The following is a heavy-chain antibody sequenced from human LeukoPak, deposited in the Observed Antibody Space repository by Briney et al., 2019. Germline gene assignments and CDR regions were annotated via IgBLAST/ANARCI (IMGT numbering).Heavy chain of an antibody. V-gene: IGHV4-28*01. CDR1: GYSISSNNW. Sequence: SDTLSLTCAVSGYSISSNNWWAWVRQPPGKGLEWIGYIYYNGNTYYNPYTPSLTSRVTMSVDTSKNQFSLELDSVTEIDTAMYYCARNQAVAANRGASDVWGEGTMVTVSS. J-gene: IGHJ3*01. CDR3: ARNQAVAANRGASDV. CDR2: IYYNGNT. D-gene: IGHD6-19*01.